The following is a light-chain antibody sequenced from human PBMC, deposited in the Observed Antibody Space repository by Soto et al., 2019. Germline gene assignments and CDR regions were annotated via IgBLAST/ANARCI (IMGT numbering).Light chain of an antibody. CDR3: CSYAGGTHTWV. J-gene: IGLJ3*02. CDR1: RSDVGGYNF. Sequence: QSALTQPRSVSGSPGQSVTISCTGTRSDVGGYNFVSWYQQKPGKAPKFMMYDVTKRPSGVPDRFSGSKSGNTASLTISGLHADDEADYYCCSYAGGTHTWVFGGGTKLTVL. V-gene: IGLV2-11*01. CDR2: DVT.